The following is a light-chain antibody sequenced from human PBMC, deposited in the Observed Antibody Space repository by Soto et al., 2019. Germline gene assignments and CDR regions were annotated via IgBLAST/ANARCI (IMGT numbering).Light chain of an antibody. CDR3: QQYASSRT. CDR1: QSVSSR. Sequence: EIVMTQSPATLSVSPGERATLSCRASQSVSSRLAWYQQKPGQAPRLLMYGASSRATGIPDRFSGSGSGTDFTLTITRLEPEDFAVYYCQQYASSRTFGQGTKV. J-gene: IGKJ1*01. CDR2: GAS. V-gene: IGKV3-20*01.